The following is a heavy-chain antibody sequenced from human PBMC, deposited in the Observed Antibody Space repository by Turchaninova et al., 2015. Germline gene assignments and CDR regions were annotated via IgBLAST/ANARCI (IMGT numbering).Heavy chain of an antibody. J-gene: IGHJ4*02. CDR1: GDSVSSSSPA. CDR2: TYTRSRWYD. V-gene: IGHV6-1*02. CDR3: ARGGTYFKGFDF. D-gene: IGHD1-26*01. Sequence: QVQLQQSGPGLVKPSQTLSLTCAISGDSVSSSSPAWNWIRQSPPTGLEWLGRTYTRSRWYDAYAFSLYSLFTLHSHTSENQFYLRLNSGTPEETSVYYCARGGTYFKGFDFWGQGALVTVSS.